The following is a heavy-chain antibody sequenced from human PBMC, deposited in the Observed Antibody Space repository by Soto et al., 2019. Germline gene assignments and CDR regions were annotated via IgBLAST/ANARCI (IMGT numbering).Heavy chain of an antibody. D-gene: IGHD4-17*01. CDR3: ARHRTSRTVRYFDL. CDR1: GGSISSYY. J-gene: IGHJ2*01. CDR2: IYYSGST. Sequence: PSETLSLTCTVSGGSISSYYWSWIRQPPGKGLEWIGYIYYSGSTNYNPSLKSRVTISVDTSKNQFSLKLSSVTAADTAVYYCARHRTSRTVRYFDLWGRGTLVTVSS. V-gene: IGHV4-59*08.